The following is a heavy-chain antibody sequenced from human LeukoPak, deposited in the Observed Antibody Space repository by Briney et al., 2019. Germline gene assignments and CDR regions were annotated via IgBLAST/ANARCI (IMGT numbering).Heavy chain of an antibody. J-gene: IGHJ4*02. V-gene: IGHV4-31*03. CDR2: IYYSGST. D-gene: IGHD3-3*01. Sequence: PSETLSLTCTVSGGSISSGGYYWSWIRQHPGKGLEWIGYIYYSGSTYYNPSLKSRVTISVDTSKNQFSLKLSSVTAADTAVYYCARSGYDFWSGYYRDYWGQGTLVTVSS. CDR3: ARSGYDFWSGYYRDY. CDR1: GGSISSGGYY.